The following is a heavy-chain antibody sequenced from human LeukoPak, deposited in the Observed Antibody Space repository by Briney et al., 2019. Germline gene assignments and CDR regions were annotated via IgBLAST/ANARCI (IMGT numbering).Heavy chain of an antibody. J-gene: IGHJ4*02. Sequence: SETLSLTCTVSGGSISSYYWSCIRQPPGKGLEWIGYIYYSGSTNYDPSLKSRVTISVDTSKNQFSLKLSSVTAADTAVYYCARVRPRSCITYWGQGTLVTVSS. D-gene: IGHD2-15*01. CDR2: IYYSGST. CDR1: GGSISSYY. CDR3: ARVRPRSCITY. V-gene: IGHV4-59*12.